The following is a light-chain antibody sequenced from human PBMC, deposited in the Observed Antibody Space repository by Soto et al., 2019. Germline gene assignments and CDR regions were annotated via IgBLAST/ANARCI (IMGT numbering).Light chain of an antibody. J-gene: IGKJ1*01. CDR3: QQYNSYSRT. V-gene: IGKV1-5*01. CDR2: DAS. Sequence: DILMTQSPSTLSASVGDRVTITCRASQSISSWLAWYQQKPGKAPNLMIYDASSLESGFPSRFTGSGSGTEFTLTIRSLQPDDFATYYCQQYNSYSRTFGQGTKVEIK. CDR1: QSISSW.